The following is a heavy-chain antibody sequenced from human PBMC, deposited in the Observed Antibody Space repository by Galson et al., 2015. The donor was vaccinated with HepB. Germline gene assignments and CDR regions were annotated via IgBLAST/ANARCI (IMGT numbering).Heavy chain of an antibody. CDR2: IWSDGSIE. D-gene: IGHD3-16*01. Sequence: SLRLSCAASGFTFSSYGMYWVRQAPGKGLEWVAVIWSDGSIEYYRDSVRGRFTVSRDNSRNTLYLQMSSLRAEDTAVYYCARYLGFGLDYWGQGTLVTVSS. V-gene: IGHV3-33*01. CDR1: GFTFSSYG. J-gene: IGHJ4*02. CDR3: ARYLGFGLDY.